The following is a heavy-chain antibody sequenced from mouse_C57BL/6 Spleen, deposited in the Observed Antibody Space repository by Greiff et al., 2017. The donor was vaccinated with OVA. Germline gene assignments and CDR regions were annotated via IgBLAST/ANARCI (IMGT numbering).Heavy chain of an antibody. V-gene: IGHV1-64*01. D-gene: IGHD1-1*01. Sequence: VQLQQPGAELVKPGASVKLSCKASGYTFTSYWMHWVKQRPGQGLEWIGMIHPNSGSTNYNEKFKSKATLTVDKSSSTAYMQLSSLTSEDSAVYYCAREGPSITYYFDYWGQGTTLTVSS. CDR3: AREGPSITYYFDY. CDR1: GYTFTSYW. CDR2: IHPNSGST. J-gene: IGHJ2*01.